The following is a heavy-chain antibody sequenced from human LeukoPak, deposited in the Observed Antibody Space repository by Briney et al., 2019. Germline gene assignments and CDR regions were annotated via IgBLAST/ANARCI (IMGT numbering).Heavy chain of an antibody. Sequence: AASVKVSCKASGYTFTSYGISWVRQAPGQGLEWMGWISAYNGNTNYAQKLQGRVTMTTDTSTSTAYMELRSLRSDDTAVYYCARIGIQLPRADYFDYWGQGTLVTVSS. CDR3: ARIGIQLPRADYFDY. J-gene: IGHJ4*02. CDR2: ISAYNGNT. V-gene: IGHV1-18*01. D-gene: IGHD2-2*01. CDR1: GYTFTSYG.